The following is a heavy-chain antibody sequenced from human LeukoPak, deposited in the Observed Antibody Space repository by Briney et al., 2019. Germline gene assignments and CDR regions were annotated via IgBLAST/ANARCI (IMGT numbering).Heavy chain of an antibody. CDR1: NGSISSSHYY. Sequence: SDTLSLICTVPNGSISSSHYYWGWIRQPPGKGLEWIGIIYYSGSTYYNPSLKSRVTISVETSKNQVSLRLSSVTAADTAVYYCASLGGYDYGSSDYWGQGTLVTVSS. V-gene: IGHV4-39*07. D-gene: IGHD3-10*01. J-gene: IGHJ4*02. CDR2: IYYSGST. CDR3: ASLGGYDYGSSDY.